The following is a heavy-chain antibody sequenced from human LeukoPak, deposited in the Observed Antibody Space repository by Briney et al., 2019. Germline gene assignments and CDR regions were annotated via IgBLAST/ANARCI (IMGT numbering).Heavy chain of an antibody. J-gene: IGHJ4*02. CDR1: GGSISSYY. Sequence: PSETLSLTCTVSGGSISSYYWSWIRQPPGKGPEWVGCIYYSGSTNYNPSLKRRVTISVDTSKNQFSLKLSSVTAADTAVYYCARVSRSWSGYYPYYFDYWGQGTLVTVSS. V-gene: IGHV4-59*01. CDR3: ARVSRSWSGYYPYYFDY. CDR2: IYYSGST. D-gene: IGHD3-3*01.